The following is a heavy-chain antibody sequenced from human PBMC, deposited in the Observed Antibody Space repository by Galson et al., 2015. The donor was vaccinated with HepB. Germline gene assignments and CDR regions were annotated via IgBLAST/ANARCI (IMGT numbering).Heavy chain of an antibody. CDR1: GVTYSNSA. J-gene: IGHJ6*03. D-gene: IGHD6-13*01. Sequence: SLRLSCADSGVTYSNSALSWVRQAPGEGLEWVSGISTSGDRRYYADSVKGWVTISRENSKNTLYLQMNGLRVEDTVLYHCAKVGEGSWHFLPYYMDVWGKGTTVTVSS. CDR3: AKVGEGSWHFLPYYMDV. V-gene: IGHV3-23*05. CDR2: ISTSGDRR.